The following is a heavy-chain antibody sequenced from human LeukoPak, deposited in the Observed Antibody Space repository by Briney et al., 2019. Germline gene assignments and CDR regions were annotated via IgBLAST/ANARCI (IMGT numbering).Heavy chain of an antibody. J-gene: IGHJ4*02. D-gene: IGHD3-9*01. V-gene: IGHV1-46*01. Sequence: ASVKVSCKASGYTFTSYYMHWVRQAPGQGLEWMGIINPSGGSTSYAQKLQGRVTMTTDTSTSTAYMELRSLRSDDTAVYYCARDFLFRELTGYYIDYWGQGTLVTVSS. CDR2: INPSGGST. CDR3: ARDFLFRELTGYYIDY. CDR1: GYTFTSYY.